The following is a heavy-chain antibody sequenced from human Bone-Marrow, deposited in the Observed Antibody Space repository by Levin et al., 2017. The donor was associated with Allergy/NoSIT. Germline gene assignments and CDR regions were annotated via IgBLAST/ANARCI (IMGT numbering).Heavy chain of an antibody. J-gene: IGHJ3*02. D-gene: IGHD3-22*01. CDR3: VRERVGYFDI. Sequence: GSLRLSCAVSGYSITSDHSWGWIRQSPGKGLELIVSTYHSGSTYYNPSLKSRVTNSRDTSKNQFSLSLSSVTAADTATYYCVRERVGYFDIWGQGIMVTVST. V-gene: IGHV4-38-2*02. CDR1: GYSITSDHS. CDR2: TYHSGST.